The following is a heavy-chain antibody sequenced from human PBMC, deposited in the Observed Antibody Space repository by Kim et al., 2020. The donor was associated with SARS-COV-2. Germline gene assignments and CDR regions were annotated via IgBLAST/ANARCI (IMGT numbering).Heavy chain of an antibody. CDR3: ARAIVKFGFWSDYPRGGMDV. V-gene: IGHV3-48*03. CDR1: GFAFSSYE. Sequence: GGSLRLSCSASGFAFSSYEMNWVRQAPGKGLEWVSDITNSGSNRYYAASVKGRFTISRDNAKNSLYLQMNTLRAEDTGVYYCARAIVKFGFWSDYPRGGMDVWGQGTTVIVSS. D-gene: IGHD3-3*01. CDR2: ITNSGSNR. J-gene: IGHJ6*02.